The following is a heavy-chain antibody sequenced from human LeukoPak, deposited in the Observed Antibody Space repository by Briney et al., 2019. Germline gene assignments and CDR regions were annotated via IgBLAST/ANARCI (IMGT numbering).Heavy chain of an antibody. V-gene: IGHV4-31*03. J-gene: IGHJ4*02. Sequence: SQTLSLTCTVSGGSISSGGYYWSWIRQHPGKGLEWIGYIYYSGSTYYNPSLKSRVTISVDTSKNQFSLKLSSVTAADTAVYYCARGPVVVVAAGHLRLLQRYFDYWGQGTLVTVSS. CDR2: IYYSGST. D-gene: IGHD2-15*01. CDR3: ARGPVVVVAAGHLRLLQRYFDY. CDR1: GGSISSGGYY.